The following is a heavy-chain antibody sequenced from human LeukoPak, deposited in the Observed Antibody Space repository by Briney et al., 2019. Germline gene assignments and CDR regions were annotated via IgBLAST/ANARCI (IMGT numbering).Heavy chain of an antibody. Sequence: ASVKVSCKASGYTFTSYGISWVRQAPGQGLEWIGWISAYNGNTNYAQKLQGRVTMTTDTSTSTAYMELRSLRSDDTAVYYCARTPYYYDSSGSQDYYYYGMDVWGQGTTVTVSS. CDR1: GYTFTSYG. CDR3: ARTPYYYDSSGSQDYYYYGMDV. D-gene: IGHD3-22*01. V-gene: IGHV1-18*01. J-gene: IGHJ6*02. CDR2: ISAYNGNT.